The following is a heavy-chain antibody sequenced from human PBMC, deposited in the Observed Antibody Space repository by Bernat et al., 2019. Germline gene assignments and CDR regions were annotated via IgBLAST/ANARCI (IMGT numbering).Heavy chain of an antibody. J-gene: IGHJ5*02. Sequence: QVQLVESGGGVVQPGRSLRLSCAASGFTFSSYAMHWVRQAPGKGLEWVAVISYDGSNKYYADSVKGRFTISRDNSKNTLYLQMNSLRAEDTAVYYCARAPPDCSGGSCYSYNWFDPWGLGTLVTVSS. CDR1: GFTFSSYA. CDR2: ISYDGSNK. D-gene: IGHD2-15*01. CDR3: ARAPPDCSGGSCYSYNWFDP. V-gene: IGHV3-30*01.